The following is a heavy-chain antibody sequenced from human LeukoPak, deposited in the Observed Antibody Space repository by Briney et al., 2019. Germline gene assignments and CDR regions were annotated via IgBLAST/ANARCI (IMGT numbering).Heavy chain of an antibody. CDR3: AICGGDCYSDY. D-gene: IGHD2-21*02. V-gene: IGHV3-21*01. Sequence: GGSLRLSCAASGFTFSSYSMNWVRQAPGKGLEWVSSISSSSSYIYYADSVKGRFTSSRDNAKNSLYLQMNSLRAEDTAVYYCAICGGDCYSDYWGQGTLVTVSS. J-gene: IGHJ4*02. CDR1: GFTFSSYS. CDR2: ISSSSSYI.